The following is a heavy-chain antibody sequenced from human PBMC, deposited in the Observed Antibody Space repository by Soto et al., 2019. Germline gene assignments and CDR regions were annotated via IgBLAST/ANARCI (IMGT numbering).Heavy chain of an antibody. CDR2: IFTYNGNT. D-gene: IGHD3-9*01. V-gene: IGHV1-18*04. J-gene: IGHJ4*02. Sequence: GASVKVSCKASGYTFTNYGISWVRQAPGQGLEWMGWIFTYNGNTNYAQKFRGRVTMTTDTSTSTVYMELRSLRSDDTAVYYCARDVIDYDLLTGSFDYWGQGTLGTVSS. CDR3: ARDVIDYDLLTGSFDY. CDR1: GYTFTNYG.